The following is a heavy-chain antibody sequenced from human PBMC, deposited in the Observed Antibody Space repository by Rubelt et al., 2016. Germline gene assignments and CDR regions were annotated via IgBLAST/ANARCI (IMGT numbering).Heavy chain of an antibody. CDR3: ARDYGSGISERLSNWFDP. D-gene: IGHD3-10*01. V-gene: IGHV1-2*04. CDR1: GYTFTGYY. CDR2: INPNSGGT. J-gene: IGHJ5*02. Sequence: QVQLVQSGAEVKKPGASVKVSCKASGYTFTGYYMHWVRQAPGQGLEWMGWINPNSGGTNYAQKFQGWVTMTRDTSISTAYMELSRLRSDDTAVYYSARDYGSGISERLSNWFDPWGQGTLVTVSS.